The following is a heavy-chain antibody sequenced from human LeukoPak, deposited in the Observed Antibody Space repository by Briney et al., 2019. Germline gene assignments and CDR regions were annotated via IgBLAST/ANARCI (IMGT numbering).Heavy chain of an antibody. CDR2: IYYSGST. CDR3: AREGTDYGDYVLFEY. D-gene: IGHD4-17*01. J-gene: IGHJ4*02. Sequence: SETLSLTCTVSGGSISSYYWSWIRQPPGKGLEWIGYIYYSGSTYYNPSLKSRVTISVDTSKNQFSLKLSSVTAADTAVYYCAREGTDYGDYVLFEYWGQGTLVTVSS. V-gene: IGHV4-30-4*01. CDR1: GGSISSYY.